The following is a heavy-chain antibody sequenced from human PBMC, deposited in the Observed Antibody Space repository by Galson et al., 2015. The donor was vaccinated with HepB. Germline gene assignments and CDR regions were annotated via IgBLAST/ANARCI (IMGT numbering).Heavy chain of an antibody. Sequence: PALVKPTQTLTLTCTFSGFSLSSTGVGVGWIRQPPGKALEWLALIYWDDDKRYSPSLKSRLTITKDTSKNQVVLTMTNMDPVDTATYYCALRGSSASLGYWGQGTLVTVSS. CDR1: GFSLSSTGVG. J-gene: IGHJ4*02. V-gene: IGHV2-5*02. CDR3: ALRGSSASLGY. CDR2: IYWDDDK. D-gene: IGHD3-10*01.